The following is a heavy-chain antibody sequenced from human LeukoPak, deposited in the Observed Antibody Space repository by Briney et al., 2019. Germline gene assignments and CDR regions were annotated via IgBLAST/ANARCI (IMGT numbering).Heavy chain of an antibody. CDR1: GLTFSNYG. CDR3: AKEGHTVAVVAKVDD. V-gene: IGHV3-30*02. D-gene: IGHD6-19*01. Sequence: PGGSLRLSCAASGLTFSNYGMHWVRQAPGKGLEWVTFIQYDGSDKKYVDSVKGRFTVSRDNSKNTVYLQMNSLSAEDTAVYYCAKEGHTVAVVAKVDDWGQGTLVTVSA. CDR2: IQYDGSDK. J-gene: IGHJ4*02.